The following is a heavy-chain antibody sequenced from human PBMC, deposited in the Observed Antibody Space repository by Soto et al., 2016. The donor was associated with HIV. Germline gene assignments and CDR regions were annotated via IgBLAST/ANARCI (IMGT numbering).Heavy chain of an antibody. Sequence: QVQLVQSGPEVKRPGASVKVSCKAAGYTFTTYDINWVRQAHGQGPEWMGWMNPDNGNTEFAQNFQDRVTFTRNRSISTAYLELNSLTSDDTAVYYCARGVKGLTVILDYWGQGTLVTVSS. D-gene: IGHD4-17*01. V-gene: IGHV1-8*03. CDR2: MNPDNGNT. J-gene: IGHJ4*02. CDR3: ARGVKGLTVILDY. CDR1: GYTFTTYD.